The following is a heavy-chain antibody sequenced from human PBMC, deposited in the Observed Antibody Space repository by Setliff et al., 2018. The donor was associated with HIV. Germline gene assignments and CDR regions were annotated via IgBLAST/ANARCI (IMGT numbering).Heavy chain of an antibody. CDR2: IKNRPAGGTT. Sequence: GGSLRLSCAASGFTFSDVWVIWVRQAPGRGLEWVGRIKNRPAGGTTEYAAPVKGRFTISRDDSKNMAYLQMNSLKIEDTALYFCSINSPLSSWGQGTLVTVSS. D-gene: IGHD6-6*01. V-gene: IGHV3-15*01. CDR1: GFTFSDVW. J-gene: IGHJ4*02. CDR3: SINSPLSS.